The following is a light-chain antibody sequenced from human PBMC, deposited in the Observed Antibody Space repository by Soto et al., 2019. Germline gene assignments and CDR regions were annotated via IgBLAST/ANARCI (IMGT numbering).Light chain of an antibody. J-gene: IGKJ2*01. Sequence: DIQMTQSPSSLSASVGDRVTITCQASQDISNSLIWYQQKPGKAPKFLIYDASTLETGVPSRFSGSGSGTDFTLTISSLQPEDFATYYCQQYDNFPHTFGQGTKLEIK. CDR3: QQYDNFPHT. V-gene: IGKV1-33*01. CDR2: DAS. CDR1: QDISNS.